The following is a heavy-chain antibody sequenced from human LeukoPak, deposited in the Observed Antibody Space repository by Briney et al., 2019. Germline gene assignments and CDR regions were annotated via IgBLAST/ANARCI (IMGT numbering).Heavy chain of an antibody. CDR2: MSSEGSTT. V-gene: IGHV3-74*01. D-gene: IGHD6-25*01. J-gene: IGHJ3*02. CDR3: ARAIAAGAFDI. Sequence: GGTLRLSCAASGFTFSAYWMHWVRQAPGKGLVWVSRMSSEGSTTTYADSVKGRFTFSRDNGKSTLYLQMNSLRAEDTAVYYCARAIAAGAFDIWGRGTTVTVPS. CDR1: GFTFSAYW.